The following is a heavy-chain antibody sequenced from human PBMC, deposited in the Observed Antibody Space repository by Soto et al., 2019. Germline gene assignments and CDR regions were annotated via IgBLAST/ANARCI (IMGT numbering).Heavy chain of an antibody. J-gene: IGHJ4*02. CDR3: AREGRGKKAGYNGLVSLGY. Sequence: QVPLVQSGAEVKTPGSSLKVSCTVSGSRFSNYVISWVRQAPGHGLEWLGRIIPIFNTTQYPQKFQGRVTITADKSTNTASLELSSLRSDDTAVYYCAREGRGKKAGYNGLVSLGYWGQGTLVTVSS. CDR1: GSRFSNYV. D-gene: IGHD2-2*02. V-gene: IGHV1-69*06. CDR2: IIPIFNTT.